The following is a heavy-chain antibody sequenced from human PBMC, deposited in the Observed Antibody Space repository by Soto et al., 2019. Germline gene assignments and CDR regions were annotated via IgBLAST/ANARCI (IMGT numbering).Heavy chain of an antibody. CDR2: IERDDDDK. J-gene: IGHJ6*02. CDR3: ARSIRGPRRFNGMDV. Sequence: SGPTLVNPPDTLTLTCTFSGFSLTVPGMCVSWIRQSPGKALEWLALIERDDDDKYYSTSLKTRLTISKDTRKNQVVLTMANMEPADTATYYCARSIRGPRRFNGMDVWGQGTTVTVSS. D-gene: IGHD1-20*01. CDR1: GFSLTVPGMC. V-gene: IGHV2-70*13.